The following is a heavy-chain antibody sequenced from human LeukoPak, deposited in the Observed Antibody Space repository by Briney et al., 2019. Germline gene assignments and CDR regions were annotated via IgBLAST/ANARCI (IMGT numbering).Heavy chain of an antibody. CDR3: ATWTGYSSSWGFDP. J-gene: IGHJ5*02. Sequence: ASVKVSCKASGYTFTGYYMHWVRQAPGKGLEWMGGFDPEDGETIYAQKFQGRVTMTEDTSTDTAYMELSSLRSEDTAVYYCATWTGYSSSWGFDPWGQGTLVTVSS. CDR1: GYTFTGYY. V-gene: IGHV1-24*01. D-gene: IGHD6-13*01. CDR2: FDPEDGET.